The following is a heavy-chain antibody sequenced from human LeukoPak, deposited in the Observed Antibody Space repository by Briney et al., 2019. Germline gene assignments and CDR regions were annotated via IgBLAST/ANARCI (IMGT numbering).Heavy chain of an antibody. CDR3: AKERDGYNYRSPVAFDI. CDR1: GFTFDDYA. J-gene: IGHJ3*02. D-gene: IGHD5-24*01. CDR2: ISWNSGSI. Sequence: GRSLRLSCAASGFTFDDYAMPWVRQAPGKRLEWVSGISWNSGSIGYADSVKGRFTISRDNAKNSLYLQMNSLRAEDTALYYCAKERDGYNYRSPVAFDIWGQGTMVTVSS. V-gene: IGHV3-9*01.